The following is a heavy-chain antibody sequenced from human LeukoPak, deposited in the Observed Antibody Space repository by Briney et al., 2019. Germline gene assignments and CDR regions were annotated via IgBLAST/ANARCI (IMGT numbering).Heavy chain of an antibody. CDR1: GFTFSSYG. CDR2: IWYDGSNK. CDR3: AREGRQTMVRGVSFDY. D-gene: IGHD3-10*01. Sequence: GGSLRLSCAASGFTFSSYGMHWVRQAPGKGLEWVAVIWYDGSNKYYADSVKGRFTISRDNSKNTLYLQMNSLRAEDTAVYYCAREGRQTMVRGVSFDYWGQGTLVTVSS. J-gene: IGHJ4*02. V-gene: IGHV3-33*01.